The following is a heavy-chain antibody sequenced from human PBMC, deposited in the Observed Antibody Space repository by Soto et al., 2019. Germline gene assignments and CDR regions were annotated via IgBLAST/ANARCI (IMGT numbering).Heavy chain of an antibody. CDR2: IYHSGSP. J-gene: IGHJ4*02. V-gene: IGHV4-30-2*01. Sequence: PSETLSLTCTVSGGSISGYYWSWIRQPPGKGLEWIGYIYHSGSPYYNPSLKSRVTISVDRSKNQFSLKLSSVTAADTAVHYCARVPAYWGQGTLVTVSS. CDR3: ARVPAY. CDR1: GGSISGYY.